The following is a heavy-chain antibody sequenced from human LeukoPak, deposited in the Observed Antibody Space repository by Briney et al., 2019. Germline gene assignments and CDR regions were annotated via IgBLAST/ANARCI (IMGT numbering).Heavy chain of an antibody. D-gene: IGHD3-22*01. CDR1: GGTFSSYA. V-gene: IGHV1-69*04. Sequence: SVKVSCKACGGTFSSYAISWLRQAPGQGLEWMGRIIPILGIANYAQKFQGRVTITADRSTSTAYMELSSLRSEDTAVYYCAQTNYYDSSGLDYWGQGTLVTVSS. CDR3: AQTNYYDSSGLDY. J-gene: IGHJ4*02. CDR2: IIPILGIA.